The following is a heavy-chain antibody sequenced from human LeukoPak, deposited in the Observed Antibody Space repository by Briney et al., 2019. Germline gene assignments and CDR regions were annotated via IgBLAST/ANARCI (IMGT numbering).Heavy chain of an antibody. D-gene: IGHD3-10*01. CDR1: GGSFSGYY. V-gene: IGHV4-34*01. CDR3: ARDHYGHFDY. Sequence: SETLSLTCAVYGGSFSGYYWSWIRQPPGKGLEWIGEINHSGSTNYNPSLKSRVTISVDTSKNQFSLKLSSVTAADTAVYYCARDHYGHFDYWGQGTLVTVSS. CDR2: INHSGST. J-gene: IGHJ4*02.